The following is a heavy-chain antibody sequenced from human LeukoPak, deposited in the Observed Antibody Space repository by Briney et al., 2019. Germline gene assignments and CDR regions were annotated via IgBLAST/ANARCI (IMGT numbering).Heavy chain of an antibody. CDR2: INPNSGGT. V-gene: IGHV1-2*04. CDR1: GYTFTGYY. Sequence: ASVKVSCKASGYTFTGYYMHWVRQAPGQGLEWMGWINPNSGGTNYAQKFQGWATMTRDTSISTAYMELSRLRSDDTAVYYCARESYGSGSYDYWGQGTLVTVSS. CDR3: ARESYGSGSYDY. J-gene: IGHJ4*02. D-gene: IGHD3-10*01.